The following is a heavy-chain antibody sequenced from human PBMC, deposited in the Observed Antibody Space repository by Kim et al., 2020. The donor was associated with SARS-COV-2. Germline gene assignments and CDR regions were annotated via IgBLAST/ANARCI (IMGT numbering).Heavy chain of an antibody. J-gene: IGHJ5*02. CDR1: GGSFSGYY. V-gene: IGHV4-34*01. D-gene: IGHD6-13*01. Sequence: SETLSLTCAVYGGSFSGYYWSWIRQPPGKGLEWIGEINHSGSTNYNPSLKSRVIISVDTSKNQFALKLRPVTTADTAVYYCASGSYSSSWYGVRHWFDP. CDR3: ASGSYSSSWYGVRHWFDP. CDR2: INHSGST.